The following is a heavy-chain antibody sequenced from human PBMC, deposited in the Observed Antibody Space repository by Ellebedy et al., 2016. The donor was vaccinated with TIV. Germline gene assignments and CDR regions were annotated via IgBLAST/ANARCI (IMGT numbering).Heavy chain of an antibody. CDR2: ISYDGSKK. Sequence: GGSLRLSXAASGFTFSSYGMHWVRQAPGKGLEWVAVISYDGSKKSYADSVKGRFTISRDNSKNTLYLQMNSQRAEDTAVYYCAKDLRQRLPEIAFDIWGQGTMVTVSS. CDR1: GFTFSSYG. CDR3: AKDLRQRLPEIAFDI. J-gene: IGHJ3*02. D-gene: IGHD6-25*01. V-gene: IGHV3-30*18.